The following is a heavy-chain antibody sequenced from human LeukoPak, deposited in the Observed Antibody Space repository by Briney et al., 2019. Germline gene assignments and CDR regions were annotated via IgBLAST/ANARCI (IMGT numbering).Heavy chain of an antibody. Sequence: SMKDSCKASGYTFTNYDFKWIQKVTGQKMKWKERIIPIFGTANYAQKFQGRVTITADESTSTAYMELSSLRSEDTAVYYRARAQREGGYYYYMDVWGKGTTVTVSS. J-gene: IGHJ6*03. D-gene: IGHD3-16*01. CDR3: ARAQREGGYYYYMDV. CDR2: IIPIFGTA. V-gene: IGHV1-69*13. CDR1: GYTFTNYD.